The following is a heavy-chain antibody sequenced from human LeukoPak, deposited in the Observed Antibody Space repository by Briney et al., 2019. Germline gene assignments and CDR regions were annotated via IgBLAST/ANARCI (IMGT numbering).Heavy chain of an antibody. J-gene: IGHJ3*02. Sequence: ASVKVSCKASGYTFTSYGISWVRQAPGQGLEWMGWISAYNGNTNYAQKLQGRVTMTTDTSTSTAYMELRSLRSDDTAVYYCARDRDITGTEDAFDIWGQGTMVTVSS. CDR1: GYTFTSYG. V-gene: IGHV1-18*01. CDR2: ISAYNGNT. CDR3: ARDRDITGTEDAFDI. D-gene: IGHD1-7*01.